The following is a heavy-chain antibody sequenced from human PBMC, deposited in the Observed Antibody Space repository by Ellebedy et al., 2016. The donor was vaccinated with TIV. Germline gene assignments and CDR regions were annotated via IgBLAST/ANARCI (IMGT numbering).Heavy chain of an antibody. CDR2: IYYSGGA. J-gene: IGHJ5*02. Sequence: MPGGSLRLSCTVSGDSISSYYWSRIRQPPGKGLEWIGHIYYSGGAKYNPSLKRRVTISVDTSKNQFSLKLSSVTAADTAVYYCARDPALPRGRFDTWGQGTLVTVSS. V-gene: IGHV4-59*12. CDR1: GDSISSYY. CDR3: ARDPALPRGRFDT.